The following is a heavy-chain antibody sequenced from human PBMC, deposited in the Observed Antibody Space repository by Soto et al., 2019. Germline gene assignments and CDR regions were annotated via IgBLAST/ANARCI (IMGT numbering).Heavy chain of an antibody. V-gene: IGHV1-18*01. D-gene: IGHD3-22*01. Sequence: ASVKVSCKASGYTFTSYGISWVRQAPGQGLEWMGWISAYNGNTNYAQKLQGRVTMTPDTSTSTAYMELRSLRSDDTAVYYCARGPMIVVVHKCYYYGMDVWGQGTTVTVSS. CDR1: GYTFTSYG. CDR2: ISAYNGNT. CDR3: ARGPMIVVVHKCYYYGMDV. J-gene: IGHJ6*02.